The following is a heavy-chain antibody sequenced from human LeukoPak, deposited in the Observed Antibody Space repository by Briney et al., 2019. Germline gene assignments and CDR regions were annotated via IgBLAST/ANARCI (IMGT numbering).Heavy chain of an antibody. Sequence: GDSLKISCKCSGYSFTSYWIGWVRQMPGKGLEWMGIIYPGDSDTRYSPSFQGQVTISADKSISTAYLQWSSLKASDTAMYYCARRIDYDNYYYGMDVWGQGTTVTVSS. V-gene: IGHV5-51*01. CDR3: ARRIDYDNYYYGMDV. J-gene: IGHJ6*02. CDR1: GYSFTSYW. CDR2: IYPGDSDT. D-gene: IGHD4-17*01.